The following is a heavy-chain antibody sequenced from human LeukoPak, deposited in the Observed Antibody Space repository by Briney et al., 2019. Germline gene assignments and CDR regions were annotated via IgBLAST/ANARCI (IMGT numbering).Heavy chain of an antibody. CDR3: ASIGTGYDYFDY. CDR2: INHSGST. J-gene: IGHJ4*02. Sequence: SETLSLTCAVYGGSFSGYYWSWIRQPPGKGLEWIGEINHSGSTNYNPSLKSRVTISVDTPKNQFSLKLSSVTAADTAVYYCASIGTGYDYFDYWGQGTLVTVSS. D-gene: IGHD5-12*01. V-gene: IGHV4-34*01. CDR1: GGSFSGYY.